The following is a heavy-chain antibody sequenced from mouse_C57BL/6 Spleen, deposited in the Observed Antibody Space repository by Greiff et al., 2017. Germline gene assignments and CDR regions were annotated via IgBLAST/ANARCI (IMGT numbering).Heavy chain of an antibody. V-gene: IGHV1-69*01. CDR3: ARDDGYLDY. J-gene: IGHJ2*01. D-gene: IGHD2-3*01. Sequence: QVQLQQPGAELVMPGASVKLSCKASGYTFTSYWMHWVKQRPGQGLEWIGEIDPSDSYTNYNQKFKGKSTLTGDKSSSTAYMQLSSLTSEDSAVYYCARDDGYLDYWGQGTTLTVSS. CDR1: GYTFTSYW. CDR2: IDPSDSYT.